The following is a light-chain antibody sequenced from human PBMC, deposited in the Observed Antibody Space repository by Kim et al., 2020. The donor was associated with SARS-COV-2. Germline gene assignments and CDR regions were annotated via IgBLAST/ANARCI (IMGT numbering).Light chain of an antibody. Sequence: QRVTNSCSGSSTNSVSKYVNRYQQLPRTAPKLLIYRNNQRPSGVPDRFSGSESGTSASLAISGLRSEDEADYYCAAWDDSLSANYVFGTGTKVTVL. J-gene: IGLJ1*01. CDR1: STNSVSKY. V-gene: IGLV1-47*01. CDR3: AAWDDSLSANYV. CDR2: RNN.